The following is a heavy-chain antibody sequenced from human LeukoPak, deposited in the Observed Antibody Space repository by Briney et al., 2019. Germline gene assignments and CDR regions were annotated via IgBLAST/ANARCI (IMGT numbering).Heavy chain of an antibody. CDR1: GFTFINYA. CDR2: ISGSGGRT. D-gene: IGHD3-22*01. Sequence: PGGSLRLSCAASGFTFINYAMSWVRRAPGKGLEWVSGISGSGGRTYYAGSVRGRFTISRDNSRNRLYLQMNSLRAEDTALYYCAKGDYYDSNGYFFPYYFDNWGQGTLVAVSS. CDR3: AKGDYYDSNGYFFPYYFDN. V-gene: IGHV3-23*01. J-gene: IGHJ4*02.